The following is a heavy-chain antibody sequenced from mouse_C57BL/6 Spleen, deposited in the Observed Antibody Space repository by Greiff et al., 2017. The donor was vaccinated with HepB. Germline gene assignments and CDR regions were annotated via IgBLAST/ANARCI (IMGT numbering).Heavy chain of an antibody. CDR2: IWSGGST. V-gene: IGHV2-2*01. Sequence: QVHVKQSGPGLVQPSQRLSITCTVSGFSFTSYGVHWVRQSPGKGLEWLGVIWSGGSTDYNAAFISRLSISKDNSKSQVFFKMNSLQADDTAIYYCARKNDYDAMDYWGQGTSVTVSS. CDR1: GFSFTSYG. CDR3: ARKNDYDAMDY. J-gene: IGHJ4*01.